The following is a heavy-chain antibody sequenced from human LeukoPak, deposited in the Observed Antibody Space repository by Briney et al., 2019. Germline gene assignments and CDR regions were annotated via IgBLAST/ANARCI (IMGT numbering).Heavy chain of an antibody. CDR1: GFSFRSFA. V-gene: IGHV3-11*04. Sequence: AGGSLRLSCAASGFSFRSFAMSWIRQAPGKGLEWVSYISSSGSSIYYADSVKGRFTISRDNAKNSLYLQMNSLRAEDTAVYYCARVPPHYYGDYEYYFDYWGQGTLVTVSS. CDR3: ARVPPHYYGDYEYYFDY. D-gene: IGHD4-17*01. J-gene: IGHJ4*02. CDR2: ISSSGSSI.